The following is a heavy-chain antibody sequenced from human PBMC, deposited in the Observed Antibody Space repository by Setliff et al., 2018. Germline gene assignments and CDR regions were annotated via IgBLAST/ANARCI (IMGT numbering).Heavy chain of an antibody. CDR3: ASRNSDGGPEYLQH. J-gene: IGHJ1*01. Sequence: SETLSLTCTVSGGSINNYYWSWIRQPAGKGLEWIGRVYSNVGTNFNPSLKSRVTMSVDASKNQISLKLMSVTAADTAVYYCASRNSDGGPEYLQHWGQGALVTVSS. CDR2: VYSNVGT. CDR1: GGSINNYY. V-gene: IGHV4-4*07. D-gene: IGHD1-26*01.